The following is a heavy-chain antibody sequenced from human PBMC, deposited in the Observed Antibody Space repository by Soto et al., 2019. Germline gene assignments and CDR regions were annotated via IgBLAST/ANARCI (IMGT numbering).Heavy chain of an antibody. J-gene: IGHJ6*03. CDR2: IYYSGST. D-gene: IGHD6-13*01. Sequence: SETLSLTCTVSGGSISGYYWSWIRQPPGKGLEWIGYIYYSGSTNYNPSLKSRVTISMDTSKNQFSLKLGSVTAADTAVYYCARLGSSWFYMDVWGKGTTVTVSS. CDR3: ARLGSSWFYMDV. CDR1: GGSISGYY. V-gene: IGHV4-59*01.